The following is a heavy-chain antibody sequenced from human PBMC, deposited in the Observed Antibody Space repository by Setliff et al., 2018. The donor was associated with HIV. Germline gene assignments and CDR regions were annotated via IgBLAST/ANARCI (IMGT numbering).Heavy chain of an antibody. CDR2: IKEDGSEK. CDR1: GSIFSRYW. V-gene: IGHV3-7*03. J-gene: IGHJ4*02. CDR3: TRDGGEY. Sequence: PGGSLRLSCEASGSIFSRYWMSWVRQAPGKGLEWVANIKEDGSEKYYVDSVKGRFTVSRDNAENSVYLQMNGLRVDDTALYYCTRDGGEYWGEGTLVTVSS. D-gene: IGHD3-16*01.